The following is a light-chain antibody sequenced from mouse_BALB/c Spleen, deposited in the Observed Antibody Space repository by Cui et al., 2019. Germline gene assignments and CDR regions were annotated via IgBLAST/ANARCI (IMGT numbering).Light chain of an antibody. V-gene: IGKV6-20*01. CDR3: GQSYSYPFT. J-gene: IGKJ4*01. Sequence: NIVMTQSPKSMSMSVGGRVTLSCKASEKVGTYVSWYQQKPEQSPKLLIYGASNRYTGVPDRFTGSGSATDFTLTISSVQAEDLADYHCGQSYSYPFTFGSGTKLEIK. CDR1: EKVGTY. CDR2: GAS.